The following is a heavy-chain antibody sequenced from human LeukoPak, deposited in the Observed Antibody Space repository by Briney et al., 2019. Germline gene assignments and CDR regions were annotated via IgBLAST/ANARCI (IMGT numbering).Heavy chain of an antibody. Sequence: GGSLRLSCAASGFTFSSYAMAWVRQAPGKGLEWLSYISSSSKVNYADSVKGRFTISRDNAKNSLYLQMNSLRDEDTAVYYCARSANPGVHDCDPWGQGTLVTVSS. CDR3: ARSANPGVHDCDP. D-gene: IGHD2-21*02. CDR2: ISSSSKV. V-gene: IGHV3-48*02. J-gene: IGHJ5*02. CDR1: GFTFSSYA.